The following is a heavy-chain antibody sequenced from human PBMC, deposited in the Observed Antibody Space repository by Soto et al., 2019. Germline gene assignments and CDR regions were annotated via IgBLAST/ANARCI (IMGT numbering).Heavy chain of an antibody. V-gene: IGHV4-34*01. CDR1: GGSFSGYY. Sequence: SETLSLTCAVYGGSFSGYYWSWIRQPPGRGLEWIGEINHSGSTNYNPSLKSRVTISVDTSKNQFSLKLSSVTAADTAVYYCARDDYGDRNFDYWGQGTLVTVSS. D-gene: IGHD4-17*01. CDR2: INHSGST. CDR3: ARDDYGDRNFDY. J-gene: IGHJ4*02.